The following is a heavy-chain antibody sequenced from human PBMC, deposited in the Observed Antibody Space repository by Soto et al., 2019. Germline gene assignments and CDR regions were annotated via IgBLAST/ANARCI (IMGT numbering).Heavy chain of an antibody. CDR1: SDTFSTYG. Sequence: ALVKVSCKASSDTFSTYGISWVRQASGQGLEWMGWISNYNGNTNYAQKFQGRVTMTTDTSTSTAYMELRGLRSDDTAVYYCARDPSNSSGYRISFDPWGQGTLATDSS. J-gene: IGHJ5*02. D-gene: IGHD6-19*01. CDR3: ARDPSNSSGYRISFDP. V-gene: IGHV1-18*04. CDR2: ISNYNGNT.